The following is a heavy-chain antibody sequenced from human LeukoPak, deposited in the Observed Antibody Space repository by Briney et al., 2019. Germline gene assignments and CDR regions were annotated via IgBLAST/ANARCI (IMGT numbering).Heavy chain of an antibody. Sequence: SETLSLTCTVSGGSISSSNYYWAWIRQPPGKGLEWIGSIYYSGSTYYNPSLRSRVTISVDTSKNQFSLKLSSVTAADTAVYFCARQVHRSSWYDYWGQGTLVTVSS. D-gene: IGHD6-13*01. CDR1: GGSISSSNYY. V-gene: IGHV4-39*01. J-gene: IGHJ4*02. CDR3: ARQVHRSSWYDY. CDR2: IYYSGST.